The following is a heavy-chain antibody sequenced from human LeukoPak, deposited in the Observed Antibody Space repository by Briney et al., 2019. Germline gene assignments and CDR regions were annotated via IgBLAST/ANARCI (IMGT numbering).Heavy chain of an antibody. D-gene: IGHD6-19*01. CDR3: ARAIGWYYLDY. Sequence: EASVKVSCRASGYTFTGPYIHWVRLALGQGLGRVAWLNPNSGGTNYAQNFQGRVTMTRDTSISTAYMELSRLRSDDTAVYYCARAIGWYYLDYWGQGTLVTVSS. J-gene: IGHJ4*02. CDR2: LNPNSGGT. V-gene: IGHV1-2*02. CDR1: GYTFTGPY.